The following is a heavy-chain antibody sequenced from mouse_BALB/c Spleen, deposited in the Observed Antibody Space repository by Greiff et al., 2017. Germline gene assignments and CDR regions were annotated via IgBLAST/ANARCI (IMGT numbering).Heavy chain of an antibody. CDR3: AREGIKLIYYYGSSLT. D-gene: IGHD1-1*01. Sequence: EVQLQQSGPGLVKPSQSLSLTCTVTGYSITSDYAWNWIRQFPGNKLEWMGYISYSGSTSYNPSLKSRISITRDTSKNQFFLQLNSVTTEDTATYYCAREGIKLIYYYGSSLTWGQGTLVTVSA. CDR1: GYSITSDYA. CDR2: ISYSGST. V-gene: IGHV3-2*02. J-gene: IGHJ3*02.